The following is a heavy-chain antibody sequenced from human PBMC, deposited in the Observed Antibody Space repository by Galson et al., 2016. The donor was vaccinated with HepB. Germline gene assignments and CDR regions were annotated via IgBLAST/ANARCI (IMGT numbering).Heavy chain of an antibody. CDR3: ARAGYCSSASCQYYYYGVDV. D-gene: IGHD2-2*01. Sequence: SLRLSCAASGSTFSNFWMSWVRQAPGKGLEWVSDISASDGTIYYADSVKGRFTISRDNGQNSLYLQMNSLRAEDTAVYYCARAGYCSSASCQYYYYGVDVWGQGTTVTVSS. CDR2: ISASDGTI. CDR1: GSTFSNFW. J-gene: IGHJ6*02. V-gene: IGHV3-11*01.